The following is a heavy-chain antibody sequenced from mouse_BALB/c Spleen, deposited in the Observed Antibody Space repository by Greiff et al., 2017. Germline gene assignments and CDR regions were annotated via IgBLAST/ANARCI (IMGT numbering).Heavy chain of an antibody. CDR3: ARDLRYYGSNY. CDR1: GYSITSGYY. CDR2: ISYDGSN. Sequence: EVQVVESGPGLVKPSQSLSLTCSVTGYSITSGYYWNWIRQFPGNKLEWMGYISYDGSNNYNPSLKNRISITRDTSKNQFFLKLNSVTTEDTATYYCARDLRYYGSNYWGQGTTLTVSS. D-gene: IGHD1-1*01. V-gene: IGHV3-6*02. J-gene: IGHJ2*01.